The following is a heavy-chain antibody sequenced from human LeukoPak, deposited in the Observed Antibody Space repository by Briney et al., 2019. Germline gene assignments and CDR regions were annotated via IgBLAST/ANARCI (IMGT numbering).Heavy chain of an antibody. CDR1: GGTFNIYA. CDR2: IIAIFDTA. Sequence: GASVTVSFTASGGTFNIYAISWVRQAPGQGLEWIGVIIAIFDTANYAQKFQGRVTITADESTSTAYMELSSLRSEDTAVYYCARDYSNYDWYGMDVWGQGTTVTVSS. J-gene: IGHJ6*02. D-gene: IGHD4-11*01. CDR3: ARDYSNYDWYGMDV. V-gene: IGHV1-69*13.